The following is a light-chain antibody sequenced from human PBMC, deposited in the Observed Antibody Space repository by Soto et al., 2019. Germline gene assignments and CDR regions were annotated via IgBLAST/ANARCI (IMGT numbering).Light chain of an antibody. CDR1: QSVSSSY. V-gene: IGKV3-20*01. CDR3: QQYGTHRG. J-gene: IGKJ5*01. CDR2: GAS. Sequence: EIVLTQSPGTLSLSPGERATLSCRASQSVSSSYLAWYQQKPGQAPRLLIYGASSRATGIPDRFSGSGSGTDFTLTSSRLEPEDFAVYYCQQYGTHRGFGPGTRLEIK.